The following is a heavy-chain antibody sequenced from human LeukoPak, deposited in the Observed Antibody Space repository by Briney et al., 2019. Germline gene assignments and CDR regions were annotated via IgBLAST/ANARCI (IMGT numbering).Heavy chain of an antibody. V-gene: IGHV4-31*03. J-gene: IGHJ5*02. D-gene: IGHD3-10*01. CDR3: ARVDYYPSGTYINWFDP. Sequence: KPSQTLSLTCTVSGGSISSGGYYWSWIRQHPGKGLEWVGHIAESGSTYYSPSLKSRVTISVDTFKNQFSLKLSSVTAADTAVYYCARVDYYPSGTYINWFDPWGQGTQVTVSS. CDR1: GGSISSGGYY. CDR2: IAESGST.